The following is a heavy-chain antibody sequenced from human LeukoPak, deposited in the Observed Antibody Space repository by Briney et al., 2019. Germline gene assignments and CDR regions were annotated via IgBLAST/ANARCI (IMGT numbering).Heavy chain of an antibody. Sequence: GASVKVSCKASGYTFTTYGISWVRQAPGQGLEWMGWVSGNNGNTNYAQKLQGRVTMTTDTSTSTAYMELRSLRSDDTAVYYCAREEYSSGWYLPPNYYGMDVWGQGTTVTVSS. J-gene: IGHJ6*02. CDR1: GYTFTTYG. D-gene: IGHD6-19*01. CDR3: AREEYSSGWYLPPNYYGMDV. CDR2: VSGNNGNT. V-gene: IGHV1-18*01.